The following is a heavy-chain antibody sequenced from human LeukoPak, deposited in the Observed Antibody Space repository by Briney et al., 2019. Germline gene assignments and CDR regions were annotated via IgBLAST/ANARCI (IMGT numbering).Heavy chain of an antibody. D-gene: IGHD6-13*01. V-gene: IGHV1-18*01. CDR1: GYTFTSYG. CDR2: ISAYNGNT. CDR3: AREGSSIWYRGNAEYFQH. Sequence: ASVKVSCKASGYTFTSYGISWVRQAPGQGLEWMGWISAYNGNTNYAQKLQGRVTMTTDTSTSTAYMELRSLRSEDTALYYCAREGSSIWYRGNAEYFQHWGQGTLVTVSS. J-gene: IGHJ1*01.